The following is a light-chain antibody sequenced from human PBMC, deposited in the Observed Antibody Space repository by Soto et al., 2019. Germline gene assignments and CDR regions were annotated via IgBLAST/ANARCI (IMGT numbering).Light chain of an antibody. CDR1: SNDVGYYNY. V-gene: IGLV2-14*01. CDR3: NSYTSSSSYV. Sequence: QSALTQPASVSGSPGQSITISCTGTSNDVGYYNYVSWYQHHPGEAPKLMIYEVSNRPSGVSNRFSGSKSGNTASLTISGLQTEDEADYYCNSYTSSSSYVFGTGTKVTVL. J-gene: IGLJ1*01. CDR2: EVS.